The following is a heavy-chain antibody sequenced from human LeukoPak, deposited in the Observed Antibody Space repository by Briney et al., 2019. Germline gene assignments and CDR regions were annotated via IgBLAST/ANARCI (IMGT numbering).Heavy chain of an antibody. V-gene: IGHV1-18*01. CDR3: ATGVTMIVVLPRY. D-gene: IGHD3-22*01. J-gene: IGHJ4*02. CDR2: ISAYNGDT. CDR1: GYTFTSYG. Sequence: RASVKVSCKASGYTFTSYGISWVRQAPGQGLEWMGWISAYNGDTKYAQKVQGRVTMTEDTSTDTAYMELSSLRSEDTAVYYCATGVTMIVVLPRYWGQGTLVTVSS.